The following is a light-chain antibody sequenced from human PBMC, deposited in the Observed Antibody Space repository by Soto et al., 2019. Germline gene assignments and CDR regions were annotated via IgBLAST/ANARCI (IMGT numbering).Light chain of an antibody. CDR3: CPYAGRRTSYV. Sequence: QSVLTQPASGSGSPGQSITISCTGTSSDVGSYNLVSWYQQHPGKAPKLMIYEVSKRPSGVSNRFSGSKSGNTASLTISGLQAEDEADYYCCPYAGRRTSYVFGPGTKVTVL. CDR1: SSDVGSYNL. J-gene: IGLJ1*01. CDR2: EVS. V-gene: IGLV2-23*02.